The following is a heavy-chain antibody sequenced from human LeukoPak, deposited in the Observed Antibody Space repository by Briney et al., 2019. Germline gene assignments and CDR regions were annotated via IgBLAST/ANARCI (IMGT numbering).Heavy chain of an antibody. V-gene: IGHV4-38-2*02. CDR2: IYQSGST. CDR3: ARLAWGRLDY. D-gene: IGHD7-27*01. J-gene: IGHJ4*02. Sequence: PPETLSLTCSVSGYSISSGYYWGWIRQPPGKGLEWIGSIYQSGSTYYNPSLKSRVTISVDTSKNQFSLRLSSVTAADTAVYYCARLAWGRLDYWGQGTPVTVSS. CDR1: GYSISSGYY.